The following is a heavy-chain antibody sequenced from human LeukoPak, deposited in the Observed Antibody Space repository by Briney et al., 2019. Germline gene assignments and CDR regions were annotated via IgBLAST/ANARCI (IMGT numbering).Heavy chain of an antibody. CDR1: GYTFSRYW. J-gene: IGHJ4*02. Sequence: PGGSLRLSCAASGYTFSRYWMHWVRQGPGKGLVWVSRINEDGSSTSYAESVRGRFTISRDNAENTLYLQMNSLRAEDAAVYYCTTDTFGARDSWGQGTLVTVSS. V-gene: IGHV3-74*01. D-gene: IGHD3-10*01. CDR2: INEDGSST. CDR3: TTDTFGARDS.